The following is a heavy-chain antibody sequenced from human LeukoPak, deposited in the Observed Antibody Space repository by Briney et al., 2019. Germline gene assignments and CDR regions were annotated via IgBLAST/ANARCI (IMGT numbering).Heavy chain of an antibody. CDR3: AKDKSIAVAGTSDYFDY. D-gene: IGHD6-19*01. CDR2: LSYDGTYK. CDR1: GFTFSGFG. J-gene: IGHJ4*02. V-gene: IGHV3-30*18. Sequence: PRRSLRLSCEASGFTFSGFGMHWVRQAPGKGLEWVAVLSYDGTYKYYADSVKGRFTISRDNSKNTLFMQMNSLRPEDTAVYYCAKDKSIAVAGTSDYFDYWGQGTLVTVSS.